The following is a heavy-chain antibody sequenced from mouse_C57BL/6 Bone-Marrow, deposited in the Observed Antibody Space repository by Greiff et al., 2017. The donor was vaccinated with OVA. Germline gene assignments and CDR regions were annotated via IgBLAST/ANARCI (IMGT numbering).Heavy chain of an antibody. CDR1: GYTFTSYW. CDR2: IDPSDSYT. D-gene: IGHD2-3*01. J-gene: IGHJ2*01. V-gene: IGHV1-69*01. CDR3: ARGWLRGYYFDY. Sequence: QVQLQQPGAELVMPGASVKLSCKASGYTFTSYWMHWVKQRPGQGLEWIGEIDPSDSYTNYNQKFKGKATLTVDKSSSTAYMELRSLTSEDSAVYYCARGWLRGYYFDYWGQGTTLTVSS.